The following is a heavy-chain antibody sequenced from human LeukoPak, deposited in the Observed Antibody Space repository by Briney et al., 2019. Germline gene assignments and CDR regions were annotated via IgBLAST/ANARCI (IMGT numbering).Heavy chain of an antibody. CDR2: IYYSGST. Sequence: PSETLSLTCTVSGGSISSSSHYWGWVRQPPGKGLEWIGNIYYSGSTYYNPSVKSRVTISVDTSKNQFPLKLSSVTAADTAVYYCARDSHYDILTGTNYGMDVWGQGTTVTVSS. J-gene: IGHJ6*02. CDR1: GGSISSSSHY. CDR3: ARDSHYDILTGTNYGMDV. D-gene: IGHD3-9*01. V-gene: IGHV4-39*06.